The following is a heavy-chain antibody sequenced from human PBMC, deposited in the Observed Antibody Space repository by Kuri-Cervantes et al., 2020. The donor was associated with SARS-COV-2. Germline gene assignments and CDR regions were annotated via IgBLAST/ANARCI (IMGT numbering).Heavy chain of an antibody. J-gene: IGHJ6*03. CDR3: ARHPSELNQLLYWVYYYYMDV. CDR1: GGSFSGYY. V-gene: IGHV4-34*01. D-gene: IGHD2-2*02. Sequence: SETLSLTCAVYGGSFSGYYWSWIRQPPGKGLEWIGEINHSGSTNHNPSLKSRVTISVDTSKNQFSLKLSSVTAADTAVYYCARHPSELNQLLYWVYYYYMDVWGKGTTVTVSS. CDR2: INHSGST.